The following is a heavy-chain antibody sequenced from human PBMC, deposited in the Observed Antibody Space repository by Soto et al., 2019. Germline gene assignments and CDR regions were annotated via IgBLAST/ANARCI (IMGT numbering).Heavy chain of an antibody. J-gene: IGHJ3*02. Sequence: GGSLRLSCAASGFTFSSYAMSWVRQAPGKGLEWVSAISGSVGSTYYADSVKGRFTISRDNSKNTPYLQMNSLRAEDTAVYYCAKDPEGGYSSAHDAFDIWGQGTMVTVSS. V-gene: IGHV3-23*01. CDR1: GFTFSSYA. CDR3: AKDPEGGYSSAHDAFDI. CDR2: ISGSVGST. D-gene: IGHD6-25*01.